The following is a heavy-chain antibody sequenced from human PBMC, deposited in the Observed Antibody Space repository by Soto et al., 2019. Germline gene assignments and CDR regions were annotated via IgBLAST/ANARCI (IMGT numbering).Heavy chain of an antibody. V-gene: IGHV3-21*02. D-gene: IGHD6-13*01. CDR3: VRGTYSRRPDEGEF. CDR1: GFTFSTYA. CDR2: ITRTGNYI. J-gene: IGHJ4*02. Sequence: EVQLVESGGGLVQPGGSLRLSCTASGFTFSTYAMNWVRQAPGKGLEWVSSITRTGNYIYYADSLKGRFTISRDNAKNPLYLEMNNLRAEDTAVYFCVRGTYSRRPDEGEFWGQGTLLTVSS.